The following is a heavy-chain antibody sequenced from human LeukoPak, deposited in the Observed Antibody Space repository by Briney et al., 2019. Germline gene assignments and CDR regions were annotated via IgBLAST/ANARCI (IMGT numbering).Heavy chain of an antibody. CDR2: IYYSGST. D-gene: IGHD1-26*01. CDR1: GGSISSSSYY. CDR3: ARLPGGRWELLGYFDY. J-gene: IGHJ4*02. V-gene: IGHV4-39*01. Sequence: SETLSLTCTVSGGSISSSSYYWGWIRQPPGKGLEWIGSIYYSGSTYYNPSLKSRVTISVDTSKNQFSLKLSSVTAADTAVYYCARLPGGRWELLGYFDYWGQGTLVTVSS.